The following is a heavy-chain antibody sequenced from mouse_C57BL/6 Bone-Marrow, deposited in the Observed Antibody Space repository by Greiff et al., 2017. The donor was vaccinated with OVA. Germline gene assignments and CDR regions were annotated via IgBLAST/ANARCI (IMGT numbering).Heavy chain of an antibody. V-gene: IGHV1-69*01. J-gene: IGHJ2*01. Sequence: QVHVKQPGAELVMPGASVKLSCKASGYTFTSYWMHWVKQRPGQGLEWIGEIDPSDSYTNYNQKFKGKSTLTVDTSSSTAYMQLSSLTSEDSAVYYCARWGTAQASDDWGQGTTLTVSS. CDR2: IDPSDSYT. CDR1: GYTFTSYW. CDR3: ARWGTAQASDD. D-gene: IGHD3-2*02.